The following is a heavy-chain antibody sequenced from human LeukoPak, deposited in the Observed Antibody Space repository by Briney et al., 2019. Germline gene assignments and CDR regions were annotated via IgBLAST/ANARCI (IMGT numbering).Heavy chain of an antibody. CDR1: GYSFTTYW. CDR2: IFPGDSDT. Sequence: GESLKISCKGSGYSFTTYWIAWVRQMPGKGLEWMGIIFPGDSDTRYSPSFQGQVTISADKSISTAYLQWSSLKASDTAMYYCARRGGSYEYYFDYWGQGTLVTVSS. CDR3: ARRGGSYEYYFDY. V-gene: IGHV5-51*01. D-gene: IGHD1-26*01. J-gene: IGHJ4*02.